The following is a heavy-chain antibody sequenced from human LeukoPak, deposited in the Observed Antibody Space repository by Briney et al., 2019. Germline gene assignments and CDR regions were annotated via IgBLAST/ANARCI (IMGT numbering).Heavy chain of an antibody. CDR3: ARADSGSHSHFDY. V-gene: IGHV4-38-2*01. D-gene: IGHD1-26*01. CDR2: IYHSGSI. CDR1: GYSPSNGYY. Sequence: SETLSLTCAVSGYSPSNGYYWGWIRQAPGKRLEWIATIYHSGSIYYNPSLMSRFTISIDTSKNQFSLKVTSVTAADTARYYCARADSGSHSHFDYWGQGMLVTVSS. J-gene: IGHJ4*02.